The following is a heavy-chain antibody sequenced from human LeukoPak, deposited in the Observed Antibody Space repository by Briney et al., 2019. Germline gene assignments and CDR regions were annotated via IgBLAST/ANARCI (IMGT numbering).Heavy chain of an antibody. CDR1: GFTFSNYW. J-gene: IGHJ4*02. Sequence: GGSLRLSCAASGFTFSNYWMSWVRQAPGKGLEWVANIKQDGSETYYVDSVKGRFTTSRDNARNSLHLQMNSLGAEDTAVYYCARRGTSSSWAHFDYWGQGTLVTVSS. D-gene: IGHD6-13*01. V-gene: IGHV3-7*05. CDR3: ARRGTSSSWAHFDY. CDR2: IKQDGSET.